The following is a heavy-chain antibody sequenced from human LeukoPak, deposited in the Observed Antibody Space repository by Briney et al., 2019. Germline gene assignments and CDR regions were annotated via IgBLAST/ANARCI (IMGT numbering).Heavy chain of an antibody. V-gene: IGHV4-30-4*07. J-gene: IGHJ3*02. CDR1: GGSISRGGYS. CDR2: VSDSGST. Sequence: SETLSLTCDVSGGSISRGGYSWTWIRQPPGTALEWIGNVSDSGSTSFNPSLESRISISITPSKNQFSMSLYSLTAADTAVYYCAREHRIPGRFAFDIWGQGTMVTVSS. CDR3: AREHRIPGRFAFDI. D-gene: IGHD6-6*01.